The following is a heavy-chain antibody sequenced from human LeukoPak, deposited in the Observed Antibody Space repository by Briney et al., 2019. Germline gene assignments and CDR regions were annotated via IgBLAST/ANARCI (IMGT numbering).Heavy chain of an antibody. J-gene: IGHJ4*02. V-gene: IGHV3-23*01. D-gene: IGHD5-18*01. CDR2: ITGSGGST. CDR1: GFTFSTHA. CDR3: AKDRRIQLWLGFDY. Sequence: SGGSLRLSCAASGFTFSTHAMNWVRQAPGKGLEWVSTITGSGGSTYYADSVKGRFTISRDNSKSTLDLQMNSLRAEDTAVYYCAKDRRIQLWLGFDYWGQGTLVTVSS.